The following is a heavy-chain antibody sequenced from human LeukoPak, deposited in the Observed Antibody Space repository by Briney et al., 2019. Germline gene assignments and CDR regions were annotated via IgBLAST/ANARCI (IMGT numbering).Heavy chain of an antibody. V-gene: IGHV3-53*01. Sequence: GRSLRLSCAASGFTVSSNYMSWVRQAPGKGLEWVSVIYSGGSTYYADSVKGRFTVSRDNSENTLYLQMNSLRAEDTAVYYCARSSSTSWTTYFDYWGQGTLVTVSS. CDR3: ARSSSTSWTTYFDY. CDR2: IYSGGST. CDR1: GFTVSSNY. D-gene: IGHD2-2*01. J-gene: IGHJ4*02.